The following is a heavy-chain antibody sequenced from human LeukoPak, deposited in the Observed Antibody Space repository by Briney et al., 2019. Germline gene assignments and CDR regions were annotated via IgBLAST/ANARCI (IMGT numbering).Heavy chain of an antibody. D-gene: IGHD6-19*01. V-gene: IGHV1-2*02. CDR1: GYTFTSYY. J-gene: IGHJ4*02. CDR3: ARVLFYSSGNKSNRVDY. Sequence: ASVKVSCKASGYTFTSYYIHWVRQAPGQGLEWMGWINPNSGGTNNAQKFQGRVTMTRDTSISTAYMELSRLRSDDTAVYYCARVLFYSSGNKSNRVDYWGQGTLVTVSS. CDR2: INPNSGGT.